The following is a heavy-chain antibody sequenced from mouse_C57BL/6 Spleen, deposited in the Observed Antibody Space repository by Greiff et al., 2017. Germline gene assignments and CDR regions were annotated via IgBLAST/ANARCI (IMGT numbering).Heavy chain of an antibody. J-gene: IGHJ2*01. CDR2: IDPETGGT. V-gene: IGHV1-15*01. D-gene: IGHD1-1*01. CDR3: TRSGTTVVADY. CDR1: GYTFTDYE. Sequence: VQLKESGAELVRPGASVTLSCKASGYTFTDYEMHWVKQTPVHGLEWIGAIDPETGGTAYNQKFKGKAILTADKSSSTAYMELRSLTSEDSAFYYCTRSGTTVVADYWGQGTTLTVSS.